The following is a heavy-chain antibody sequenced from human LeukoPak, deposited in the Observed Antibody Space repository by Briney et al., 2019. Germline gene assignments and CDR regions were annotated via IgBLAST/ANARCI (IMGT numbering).Heavy chain of an antibody. D-gene: IGHD3-10*01. Sequence: ASVKVFCKAPGYTFTGYYVHWVRQASGQGREWMRCFNFNSGGTNSAQKFQGRVTMTRDTSITTVYMDLNSLRSDDTAVYYCAREANYYGSDKAGLDIWGQGTMVTVSS. CDR1: GYTFTGYY. CDR3: AREANYYGSDKAGLDI. CDR2: FNFNSGGT. V-gene: IGHV1-2*02. J-gene: IGHJ3*02.